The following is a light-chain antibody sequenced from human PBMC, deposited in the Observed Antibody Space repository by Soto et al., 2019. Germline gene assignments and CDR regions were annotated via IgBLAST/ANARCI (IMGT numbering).Light chain of an antibody. Sequence: QSVLTQPHSVSGSPGQSVTISCTGTSSNVGNYNYVSWYQQHPGKAPKLMIYDVSRRPSGVPDRFSGSKSGNTASLTISGIQADDEADYYCCSYAGSYTWVFGGGTKLTVL. V-gene: IGLV2-11*01. J-gene: IGLJ3*02. CDR1: SSNVGNYNY. CDR3: CSYAGSYTWV. CDR2: DVS.